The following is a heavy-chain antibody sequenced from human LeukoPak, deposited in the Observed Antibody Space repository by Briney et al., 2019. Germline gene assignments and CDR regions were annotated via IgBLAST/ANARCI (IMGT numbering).Heavy chain of an antibody. CDR3: AREAEYSSSSTLDY. CDR1: GYTFTGYY. J-gene: IGHJ4*02. D-gene: IGHD6-6*01. Sequence: ASVKVSCKASGYTFTGYYMHWVRQAPGQGLEWMGWINPNSGGTNYAQKFQGWVTMTRDTSISTAYMELSRLRSEDTAVYYCAREAEYSSSSTLDYWGQGTLVTVSS. CDR2: INPNSGGT. V-gene: IGHV1-2*04.